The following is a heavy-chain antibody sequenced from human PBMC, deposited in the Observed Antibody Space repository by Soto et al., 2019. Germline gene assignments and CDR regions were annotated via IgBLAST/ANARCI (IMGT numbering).Heavy chain of an antibody. CDR3: AKNGLDNSPSAIDS. CDR2: IIPVFGTT. J-gene: IGHJ4*02. Sequence: SVKVSCKASGDTFSGYPINWVRQAPGEGLEWMGRIIPVFGTTNDAQRFEGRVTFTADESTNTAYMELRGLLSEDTALYYCAKNGLDNSPSAIDSWGPGTLVTVSS. V-gene: IGHV1-69*13. D-gene: IGHD2-8*01. CDR1: GDTFSGYP.